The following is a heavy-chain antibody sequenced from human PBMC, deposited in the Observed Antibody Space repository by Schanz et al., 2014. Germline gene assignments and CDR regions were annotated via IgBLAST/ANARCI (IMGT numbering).Heavy chain of an antibody. Sequence: QVQLVESGGGVVQPGGSLRLSCSASGFTFSSYGMHWVRQAPGKELEWMAFIRYDEFNKYYADSLKGRFTISRDNSKNTVYLQINSLRPEDTAVYYCAKDSLDRFDSWGQGTLVTVSS. CDR2: IRYDEFNK. J-gene: IGHJ5*01. D-gene: IGHD3-3*01. V-gene: IGHV3-30*02. CDR1: GFTFSSYG. CDR3: AKDSLDRFDS.